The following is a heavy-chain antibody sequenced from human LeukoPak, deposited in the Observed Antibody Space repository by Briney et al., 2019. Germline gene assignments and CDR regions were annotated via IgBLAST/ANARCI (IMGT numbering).Heavy chain of an antibody. J-gene: IGHJ4*02. Sequence: ASVNVSCKASGYTFTSYYMHWVRQAPGQGLEWMGIINPSGGSTSYAQKFQGRFTMTRDTSTSTVYMELSSLRSEDTAVYYCARDQGQNCGGDCYSLDYWGQGTLVTVSS. CDR3: ARDQGQNCGGDCYSLDY. CDR2: INPSGGST. CDR1: GYTFTSYY. D-gene: IGHD2-21*02. V-gene: IGHV1-46*01.